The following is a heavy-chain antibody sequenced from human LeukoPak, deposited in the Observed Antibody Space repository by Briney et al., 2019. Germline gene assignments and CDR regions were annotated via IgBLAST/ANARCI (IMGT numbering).Heavy chain of an antibody. V-gene: IGHV3-7*01. CDR3: AREPRAGHFDY. D-gene: IGHD6-19*01. CDR2: IKQDGSEK. CDR1: GVTFSSYW. Sequence: GGSLRLSRAASGVTFSSYWMSWIRQAPGKGLEWVANIKQDGSEKYYVDSVNGLFTISRDNAKNSLYLQLNSLRAEDTAVYYCAREPRAGHFDYWGQGTLVTVSS. J-gene: IGHJ4*02.